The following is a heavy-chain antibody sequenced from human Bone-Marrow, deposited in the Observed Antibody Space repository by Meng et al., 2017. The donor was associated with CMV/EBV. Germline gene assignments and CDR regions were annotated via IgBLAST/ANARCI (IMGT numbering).Heavy chain of an antibody. J-gene: IGHJ6*02. CDR1: GFTFSDYY. CDR3: AKDIVVVVAARLHYGMDV. D-gene: IGHD2-15*01. CDR2: ISSSTI. V-gene: IGHV3-69-1*01. Sequence: GGSLRLSCAASGFTFSDYYMKWVRQAPGKGLEWVSSISSSTIYYANSVKGRFTISRDNAKNSLYLQMNSLRAEDTAVYYCAKDIVVVVAARLHYGMDVWGQGTTVTVSS.